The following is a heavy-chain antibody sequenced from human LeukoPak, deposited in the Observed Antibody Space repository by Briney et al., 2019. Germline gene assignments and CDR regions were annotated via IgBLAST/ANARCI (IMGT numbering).Heavy chain of an antibody. CDR2: ISGSGGTT. Sequence: GGSLRLSCAASGFTFSSYWMHWVRQAPGKGLEWVSAISGSGGTTKYADSVKGRFTISRDNSKNTLYLQMNSLRAEDTAVYYCAKGEPTTFDFWSGYFGETGFDPWGQGTLVTVSS. D-gene: IGHD3-3*01. CDR3: AKGEPTTFDFWSGYFGETGFDP. CDR1: GFTFSSYW. J-gene: IGHJ5*02. V-gene: IGHV3-23*01.